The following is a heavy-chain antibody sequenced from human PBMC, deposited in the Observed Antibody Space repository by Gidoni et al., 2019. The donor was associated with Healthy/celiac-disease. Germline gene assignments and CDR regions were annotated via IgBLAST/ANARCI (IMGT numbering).Heavy chain of an antibody. Sequence: GRFTISRDNSKNTLYLQMNSLRAEDTAVYYCAKQNLVRGNYGSSGYYPWGQGTLVTVSS. J-gene: IGHJ5*02. D-gene: IGHD3-22*01. CDR3: AKQNLVRGNYGSSGYYP. V-gene: IGHV3-23*01.